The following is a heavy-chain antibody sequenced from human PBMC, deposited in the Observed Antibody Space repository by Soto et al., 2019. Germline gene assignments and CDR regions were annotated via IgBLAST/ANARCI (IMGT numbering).Heavy chain of an antibody. CDR2: IIPILGPA. Sequence: QVQLVQSGVEVKKPGSSVKVSCNVSGGTFNTFAISWVRQAPGQGLEWMGGIIPILGPAFYAQKFQGRVTITADKSTNAAYLELSSLRSEDTAVYYCARAAKRYFDYWGQGTLVTVSS. CDR1: GGTFNTFA. CDR3: ARAAKRYFDY. J-gene: IGHJ4*02. V-gene: IGHV1-69*06.